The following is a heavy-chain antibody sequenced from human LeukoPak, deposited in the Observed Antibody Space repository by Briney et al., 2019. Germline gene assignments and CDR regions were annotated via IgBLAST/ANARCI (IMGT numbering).Heavy chain of an antibody. CDR3: ARGWFGEFQYYFDY. D-gene: IGHD3-10*01. CDR2: INPSSGGT. Sequence: ASVKVSCKASGYTFTGYYMHWVRQAPGQGLEWMGWINPSSGGTNYAQKFQGWVTMTRDTSISTAYMELSRLRSDDTAVYYCARGWFGEFQYYFDYWGQGTLVTVSS. J-gene: IGHJ4*02. CDR1: GYTFTGYY. V-gene: IGHV1-2*04.